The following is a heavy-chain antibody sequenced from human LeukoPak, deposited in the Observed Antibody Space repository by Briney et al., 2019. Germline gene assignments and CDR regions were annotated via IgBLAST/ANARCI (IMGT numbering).Heavy chain of an antibody. CDR2: MNPNSGNT. V-gene: IGHV1-8*01. D-gene: IGHD2-15*01. CDR3: ARDDRYCSGGSCYPDAFDI. Sequence: GASVKVSCKASGYTFTSYDINWVRQATGQGLEWLGWMNPNSGNTGYAQKFQGRVTMTRNTSISTAYMELSSLRSEDTAVYYCARDDRYCSGGSCYPDAFDIWGQGTMVTVSS. J-gene: IGHJ3*02. CDR1: GYTFTSYD.